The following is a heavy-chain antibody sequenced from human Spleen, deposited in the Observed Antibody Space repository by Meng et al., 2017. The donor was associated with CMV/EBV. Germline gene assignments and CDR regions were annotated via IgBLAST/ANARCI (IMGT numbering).Heavy chain of an antibody. Sequence: GESLKISCAASGFTFSSYSMNWVRQAPGKGLEWVSSISSSSSYIYYADSVKGRFTISRDNAKNSLYLQMNSLRAEDTAVYYCARGGIAVAGIGDYWSQGTLVTVSS. CDR2: ISSSSSYI. CDR3: ARGGIAVAGIGDY. D-gene: IGHD6-19*01. CDR1: GFTFSSYS. V-gene: IGHV3-21*01. J-gene: IGHJ4*02.